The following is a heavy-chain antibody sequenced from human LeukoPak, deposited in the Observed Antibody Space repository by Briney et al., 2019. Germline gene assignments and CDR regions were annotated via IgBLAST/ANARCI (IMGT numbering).Heavy chain of an antibody. J-gene: IGHJ4*02. V-gene: IGHV4-34*01. CDR1: GGSFSGYY. Sequence: PSETLSLTCAVYGGSFSGYYWSWIRQPPGKGLEWIGEINHSGSTNYNPSLKSRVTISVDTSKNQFSLKLSSVTAADTAVYYCARSDYYGAGHYWGQGTLVTVSS. CDR3: ARSDYYGAGHY. D-gene: IGHD3-10*01. CDR2: INHSGST.